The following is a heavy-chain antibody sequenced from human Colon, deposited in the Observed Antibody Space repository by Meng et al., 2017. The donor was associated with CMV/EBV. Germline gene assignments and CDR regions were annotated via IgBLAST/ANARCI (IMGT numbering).Heavy chain of an antibody. CDR3: ARASVAARPFYGMDV. V-gene: IGHV4-59*01. D-gene: IGHD6-6*01. J-gene: IGHJ6*02. CDR1: GGSITSSF. CDR2: IYYSGST. Sequence: GSLRLSCNVSGGSITSSFWSWIRQPPGKGLEWIGYIYYSGSTNYNPSLKSRVTISVDTSKNQFSLKLSSVTAADTAVYYCARASVAARPFYGMDVWGQGTTVTVSS.